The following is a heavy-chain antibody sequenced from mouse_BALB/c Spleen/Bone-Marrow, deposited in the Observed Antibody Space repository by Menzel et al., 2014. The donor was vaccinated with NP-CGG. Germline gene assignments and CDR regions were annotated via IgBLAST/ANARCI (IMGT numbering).Heavy chain of an antibody. CDR3: TREGDSPFAY. V-gene: IGHV1S81*02. J-gene: IGHJ3*01. CDR2: INPSSGGT. CDR1: GYTFTSYY. D-gene: IGHD2-13*01. Sequence: QVHVKQSGAELVKPGASVKLSCKASGYTFTSYYMYWVKQRPGQGLEWIGEINPSSGGTNFNEKFKSKATLTVDKSSSTAYMQLSSLTSEDSAVYYCTREGDSPFAYWGQGTLVTVSA.